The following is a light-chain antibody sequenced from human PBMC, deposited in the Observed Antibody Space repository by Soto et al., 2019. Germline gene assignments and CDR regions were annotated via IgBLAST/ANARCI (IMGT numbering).Light chain of an antibody. CDR2: HAS. V-gene: IGKV1-5*01. J-gene: IGKJ2*01. CDR1: QSISTY. CDR3: QQYNRYSYT. Sequence: DIQMTQSPSTLSASVGDRVTITCRASQSISTYLAWYQQKPGKAPKLLIYHASNLESGVPSRFSGSVSGTEFTLTISSLQPDYFATYYCQQYNRYSYTFGQGTKLEIK.